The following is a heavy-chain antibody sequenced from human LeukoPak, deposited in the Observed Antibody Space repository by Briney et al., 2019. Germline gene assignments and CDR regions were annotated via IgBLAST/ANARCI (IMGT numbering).Heavy chain of an antibody. D-gene: IGHD3-16*02. CDR3: ARSLTGYYYYMDV. V-gene: IGHV4-4*07. CDR1: GGSISSYY. CDR2: IYTSGGT. Sequence: SETLSLTCTVSGGSISSYYWSWIRQPAGKGLEWIGRIYTSGGTNYNPSLKSRVTISVDKSKNQFSLKLSSVTAADTAVYYCARSLTGYYYYMDVWGKGTMVTVSS. J-gene: IGHJ6*03.